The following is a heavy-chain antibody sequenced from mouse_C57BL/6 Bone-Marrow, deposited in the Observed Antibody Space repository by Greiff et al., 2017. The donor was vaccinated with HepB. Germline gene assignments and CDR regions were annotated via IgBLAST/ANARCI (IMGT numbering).Heavy chain of an antibody. CDR2: IDPENGDT. D-gene: IGHD1-1*01. CDR3: TTDYYGSSLYAMDY. V-gene: IGHV14-4*01. CDR1: GFNIKDDY. J-gene: IGHJ4*01. Sequence: SGAELVRPGASVKLSCTASGFNIKDDYMHWVKQRPEQGLEWIGWIDPENGDTEYASKFQGKATITADTSSNTAYLQLSSLTSEDTAVYYCTTDYYGSSLYAMDYWGQGTSVTVSS.